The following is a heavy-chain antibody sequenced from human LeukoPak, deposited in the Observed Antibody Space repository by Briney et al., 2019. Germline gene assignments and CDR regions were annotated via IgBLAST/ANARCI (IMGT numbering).Heavy chain of an antibody. D-gene: IGHD3-3*01. CDR3: ARDQGFWSGYYTREEYYFDY. CDR1: GYTFTGYY. Sequence: ASVKVSCKASGYTFTGYYMHWVRQAPGQGLEWMGWINPNSGGTNYAQKFQGRVTMTRDTSISTAYMELSRLRSDDTAVYYCARDQGFWSGYYTREEYYFDYWGQGTLVTVSS. V-gene: IGHV1-2*02. CDR2: INPNSGGT. J-gene: IGHJ4*02.